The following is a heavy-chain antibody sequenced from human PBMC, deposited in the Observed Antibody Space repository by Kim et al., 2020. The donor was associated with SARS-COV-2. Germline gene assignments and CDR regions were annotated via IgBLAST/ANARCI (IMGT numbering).Heavy chain of an antibody. V-gene: IGHV3-23*01. CDR3: AKDSYYHGSGSYYL. CDR2: ISGSGGST. Sequence: GGSLRLSCAASGFTFTSYAMSWVRQAPGKGLEWVSSISGSGGSTYYADSVKGRFTISRDNSKNTLYLQMISLRAEDTAIYYCAKDSYYHGSGSYYLWGQGTLVTVSS. D-gene: IGHD3-10*01. CDR1: GFTFTSYA. J-gene: IGHJ4*02.